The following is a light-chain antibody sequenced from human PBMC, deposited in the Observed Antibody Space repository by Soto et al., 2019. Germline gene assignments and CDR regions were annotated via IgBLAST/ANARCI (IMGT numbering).Light chain of an antibody. CDR1: QSISNY. Sequence: DSQMTQSPPSLSASVGDRVTIACRASQSISNYLSWYQLKPGKAPKLLIYAASTLQSGVPSRFSGSGSGTDFTLSINSLQPEDFATYYCQQSYFTPITFGQGTRLEIK. CDR2: AAS. J-gene: IGKJ5*01. CDR3: QQSYFTPIT. V-gene: IGKV1-39*01.